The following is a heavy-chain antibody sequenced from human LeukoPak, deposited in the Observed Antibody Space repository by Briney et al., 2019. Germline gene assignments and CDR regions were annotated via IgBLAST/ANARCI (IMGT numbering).Heavy chain of an antibody. CDR2: IDRSGST. CDR1: GESFSGFY. J-gene: IGHJ4*02. D-gene: IGHD6-19*01. Sequence: SETLSLTCAVYGESFSGFYWTWIRQPPGKGLEWIGEIDRSGSTNCNPSLKSRVTLSVDTSKNQFSLKLTSVTAADTVVYFCARAREAVAIDYWGQGTLVAVSS. V-gene: IGHV4-34*01. CDR3: ARAREAVAIDY.